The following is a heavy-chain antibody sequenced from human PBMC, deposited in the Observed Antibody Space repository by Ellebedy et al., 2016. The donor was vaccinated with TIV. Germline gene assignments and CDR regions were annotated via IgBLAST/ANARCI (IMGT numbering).Heavy chain of an antibody. Sequence: PSETLSLTCTVSGGSLSRSSYYWGWFRQPPGKGLEWIGNIYYSGDTDYNPSLKSRVTISVDTSKNQFSLKVRSVTAADTAVYYCARNPPTYNWVDSWGRGTLVTVSS. CDR1: GGSLSRSSYY. CDR2: IYYSGDT. CDR3: ARNPPTYNWVDS. V-gene: IGHV4-39*01. J-gene: IGHJ5*01.